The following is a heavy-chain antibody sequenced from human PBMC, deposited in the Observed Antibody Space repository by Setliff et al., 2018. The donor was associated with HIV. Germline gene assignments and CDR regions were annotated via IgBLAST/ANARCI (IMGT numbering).Heavy chain of an antibody. Sequence: PSETPSLTCAVSSYSISSGYYWGWIRQPPGKGLEWIGNIYHSGSTYYNPSLKSRVTISVDTSKNQFSLKLSSVTAADTAVYYCARVQVSGTYPIDYWGQGTLVTVSS. D-gene: IGHD3-10*01. CDR3: ARVQVSGTYPIDY. J-gene: IGHJ4*02. CDR1: SYSISSGYY. CDR2: IYHSGST. V-gene: IGHV4-38-2*01.